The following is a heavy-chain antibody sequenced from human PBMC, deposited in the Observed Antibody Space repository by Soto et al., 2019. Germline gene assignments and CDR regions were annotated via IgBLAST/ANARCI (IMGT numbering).Heavy chain of an antibody. D-gene: IGHD3-16*01. Sequence: ASVKVSCKASGYPFTAYYIHWVRQAPGQGLEWMGWINPNSGGTKYAQKFQGGVTMTRDTSISTAYMELSRLRSDDTAVYYCARDRGGPDAFDIWGQGTMVTVS. CDR2: INPNSGGT. CDR1: GYPFTAYY. CDR3: ARDRGGPDAFDI. V-gene: IGHV1-2*02. J-gene: IGHJ3*02.